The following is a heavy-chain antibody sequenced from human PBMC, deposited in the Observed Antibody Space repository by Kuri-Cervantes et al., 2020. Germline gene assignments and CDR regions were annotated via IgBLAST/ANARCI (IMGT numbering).Heavy chain of an antibody. Sequence: GESLKISCAASRFTFSSYWMSWVRQAPGKGLEWVANIKQDGSERYYVDSVKGRFTISRDNAKNSLFLQMNGLRAEDTAIYYCAKPRGYDILTGYYLMSFDYWGQGTLVTVSS. D-gene: IGHD3-9*01. CDR1: RFTFSSYW. V-gene: IGHV3-7*01. J-gene: IGHJ4*02. CDR3: AKPRGYDILTGYYLMSFDY. CDR2: IKQDGSER.